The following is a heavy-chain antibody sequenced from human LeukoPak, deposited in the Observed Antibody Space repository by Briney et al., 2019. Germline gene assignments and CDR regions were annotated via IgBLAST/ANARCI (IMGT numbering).Heavy chain of an antibody. CDR1: GGSISSYY. D-gene: IGHD2-8*01. Sequence: SETLSLSCTVSGGSISSYYWSWIRQPPGKGLEWIGYIYYSGSTNYNPSLKSRVTISVDTSKNQFSLKLSSVTAAGTAVYYCARHGYAVGYFDYWGQGTLVTVSS. J-gene: IGHJ4*02. V-gene: IGHV4-59*08. CDR3: ARHGYAVGYFDY. CDR2: IYYSGST.